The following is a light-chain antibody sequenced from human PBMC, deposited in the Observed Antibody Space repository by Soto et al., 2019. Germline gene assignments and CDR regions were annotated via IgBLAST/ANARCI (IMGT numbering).Light chain of an antibody. CDR1: QSVSSNY. J-gene: IGKJ2*01. CDR3: QHYGGSPPNT. V-gene: IGKV3-20*01. CDR2: GGS. Sequence: EIVLTQSPGTLSLSPGERATLSCRASQSVSSNYLAWYQQKPDQAPRLLIYGGSSRATGIPDRFSGSGSGPDFTLTISRLEPEDFAVYYCQHYGGSPPNTFGQGTKLETK.